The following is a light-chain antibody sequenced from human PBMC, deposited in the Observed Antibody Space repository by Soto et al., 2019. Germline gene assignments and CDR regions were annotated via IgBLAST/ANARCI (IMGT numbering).Light chain of an antibody. CDR2: AAS. Sequence: DIQLTQSPSFLSASVGDRVTITCRASQGISSYLAWYQQKPGKAPKLLIYAASTLQSGVPSRFSGSGSGTEFTLTISRLQPEDFAYYYCQQLNSYPRTFGQGTKVEIK. V-gene: IGKV1-9*01. J-gene: IGKJ1*01. CDR3: QQLNSYPRT. CDR1: QGISSY.